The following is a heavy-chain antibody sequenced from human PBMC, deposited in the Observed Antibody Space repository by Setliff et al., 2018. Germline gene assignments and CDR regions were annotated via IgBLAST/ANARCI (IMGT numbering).Heavy chain of an antibody. CDR3: ATNVLVAGSSLDS. CDR2: IRNKFNSLAT. CDR1: GFAFVGVE. D-gene: IGHD2-8*02. Sequence: PGRSLRLSCAASGFAFVGVEIHWVRQASGKGLEWVGRIRNKFNSLATQYGESFKGRFTISRDDSKNTAYLQMRSLKGEDTALYYCATNVLVAGSSLDSWGQGSLVTVSS. V-gene: IGHV3-73*01. J-gene: IGHJ4*02.